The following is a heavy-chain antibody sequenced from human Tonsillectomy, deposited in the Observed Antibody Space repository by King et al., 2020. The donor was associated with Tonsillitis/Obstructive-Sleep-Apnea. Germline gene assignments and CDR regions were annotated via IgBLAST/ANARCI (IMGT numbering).Heavy chain of an antibody. CDR1: GFTFSSYA. J-gene: IGHJ4*02. D-gene: IGHD3-9*01. Sequence: VQLVESGGGLVQPGGSLRLSCAASGFTFSSYAMSWVRQAPGKGLEWVSAISGSGGSTYYADSGKGRFTISRDNSKNTLYLQMNNLRAEDTAVSYCAKVPGDDIVTGYYDYWGQGTLVTVSS. CDR2: ISGSGGST. V-gene: IGHV3-23*04. CDR3: AKVPGDDIVTGYYDY.